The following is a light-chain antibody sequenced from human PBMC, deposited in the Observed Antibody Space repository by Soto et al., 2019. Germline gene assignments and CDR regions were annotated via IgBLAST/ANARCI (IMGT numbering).Light chain of an antibody. CDR2: RAS. Sequence: DIVMTQSPDSLAVSLGERATFNCWSSQSIYHRANSQSYLAWYQQKPGQPPKVLIYRASTRESWIPDRFSGSGSGTDFTLTISNLQAEDVAVYYCQQYYSLPYTFGQGTKLEIK. CDR1: QSIYHRANSQSY. CDR3: QQYYSLPYT. V-gene: IGKV4-1*01. J-gene: IGKJ2*01.